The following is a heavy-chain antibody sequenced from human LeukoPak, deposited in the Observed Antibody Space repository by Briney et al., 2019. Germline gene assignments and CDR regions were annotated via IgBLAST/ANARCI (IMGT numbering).Heavy chain of an antibody. V-gene: IGHV3-23*01. J-gene: IGHJ4*02. CDR1: GFTFSSYA. Sequence: QPGGSLRLSCAASGFTFSSYAMSWVRQAPGKGLEWVSAISGSGGSTYYADSVKGRFTISRDNSKNTLYLQMNSLRAEDTAVYYCAKQGRDSGYYYGSGSYFDYWGQGTLVTVSS. CDR3: AKQGRDSGYYYGSGSYFDY. D-gene: IGHD3-10*01. CDR2: ISGSGGST.